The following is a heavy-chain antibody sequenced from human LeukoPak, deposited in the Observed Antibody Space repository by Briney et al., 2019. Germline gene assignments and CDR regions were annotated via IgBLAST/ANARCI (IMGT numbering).Heavy chain of an antibody. D-gene: IGHD3-22*01. CDR2: ISGSGGST. CDR3: AKYGASMIVVVTFDY. V-gene: IGHV3-23*01. J-gene: IGHJ4*02. Sequence: GGSLRLSCEGSGFSFSSYAMSWVRQAPGKGLEWVSAISGSGGSTYYADSVKGRFTISRDNSKNTLYLQMNSLRAEDTAVYYCAKYGASMIVVVTFDYWGQGTLVTVSS. CDR1: GFSFSSYA.